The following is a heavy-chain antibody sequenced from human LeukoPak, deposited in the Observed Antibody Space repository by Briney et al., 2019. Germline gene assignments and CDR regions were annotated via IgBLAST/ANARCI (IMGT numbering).Heavy chain of an antibody. CDR3: ARDYQSSWTPGC. D-gene: IGHD1-1*01. V-gene: IGHV3-48*03. CDR2: ISSSGSPI. Sequence: GGSLRLSCEASGFTFSSYEMNWVRQAPGKGLEWVSYISSSGSPIYYADSVKGRFTISRDNAKNSLYLQMNGLRAEDTAVYYCARDYQSSWTPGCWGQGTLVTVSS. J-gene: IGHJ4*02. CDR1: GFTFSSYE.